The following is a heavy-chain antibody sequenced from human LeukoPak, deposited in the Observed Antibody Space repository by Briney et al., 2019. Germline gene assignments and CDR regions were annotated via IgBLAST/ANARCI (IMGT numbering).Heavy chain of an antibody. CDR1: GYTFTSYG. J-gene: IGHJ6*03. Sequence: ASVKVSCKASGYTFTSYGISWVRQAPGQGLEWMGWISAYNGNTNYAQKLQGRVTMTTDTSTSTAYMELRSLRSDDTAVYYCARSSYYYGSGSYSHYYYYYYMDVWDKGTTVTVSS. CDR3: ARSSYYYGSGSYSHYYYYYYMDV. V-gene: IGHV1-18*01. CDR2: ISAYNGNT. D-gene: IGHD3-10*01.